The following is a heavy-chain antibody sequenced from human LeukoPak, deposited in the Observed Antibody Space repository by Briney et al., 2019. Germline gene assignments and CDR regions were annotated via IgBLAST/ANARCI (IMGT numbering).Heavy chain of an antibody. CDR2: ISGSGGST. CDR3: AKDQYDFWSGYYPTYFDY. D-gene: IGHD3-3*01. CDR1: GFTFSSYA. Sequence: GGSLRLSCAASGFTFSSYAMSWVRQAPGRGLEWVSAISGSGGSTYYADSVEGRLTISRDNSKNTLYLQMNSLRAEDTAVYYCAKDQYDFWSGYYPTYFDYWGQGTLVTVSS. V-gene: IGHV3-23*01. J-gene: IGHJ4*02.